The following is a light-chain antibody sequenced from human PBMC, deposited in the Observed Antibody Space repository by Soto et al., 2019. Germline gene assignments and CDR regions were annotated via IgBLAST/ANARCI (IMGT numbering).Light chain of an antibody. CDR1: QSVSSS. Sequence: EIVMTQSPATLSVSPGERATLSCRASQSVSSSLAWYQQRPGQAPRLLIYGASTRATDIPARFSGSGSGTECTLTITNLHSEDFANYYCQHYNNWSTFGQGTRLEIK. V-gene: IGKV3-15*01. CDR3: QHYNNWST. J-gene: IGKJ5*01. CDR2: GAS.